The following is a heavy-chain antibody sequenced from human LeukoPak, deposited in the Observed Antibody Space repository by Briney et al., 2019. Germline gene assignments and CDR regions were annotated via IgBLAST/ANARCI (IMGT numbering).Heavy chain of an antibody. Sequence: GGSLRLSCAASGITLSVYWMSWVRQAPGKGLEWVANIKQDGSEKYYRDSVQGRFTISRDNAKNSLYLQMNSLRAEDTAVYYCARVVGGVAGADYWGQGTLVTVSS. CDR2: IKQDGSEK. CDR1: GITLSVYW. J-gene: IGHJ4*02. D-gene: IGHD6-19*01. CDR3: ARVVGGVAGADY. V-gene: IGHV3-7*01.